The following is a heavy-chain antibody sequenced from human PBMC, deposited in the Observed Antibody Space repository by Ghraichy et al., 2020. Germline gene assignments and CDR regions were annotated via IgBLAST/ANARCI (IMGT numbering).Heavy chain of an antibody. Sequence: ASVKVSCKASGYTFTSYYMHWVRQAPGQGLEWMGIINPSGGSTSYAQKFQGRVTMTRDTSTSTVYMELSSLRSEDTAVYYCARDQMPTCGGDCYSKHYWYFDLWGRGTLVTVSS. D-gene: IGHD2-21*02. CDR1: GYTFTSYY. CDR2: INPSGGST. CDR3: ARDQMPTCGGDCYSKHYWYFDL. J-gene: IGHJ2*01. V-gene: IGHV1-46*01.